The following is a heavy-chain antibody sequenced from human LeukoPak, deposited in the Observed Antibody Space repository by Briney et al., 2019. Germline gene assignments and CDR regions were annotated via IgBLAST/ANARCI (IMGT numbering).Heavy chain of an antibody. D-gene: IGHD6-19*01. CDR2: INSDGSST. V-gene: IGHV3-74*01. Sequence: PGGSLRLSCAASGFTFSNYWMHWVRQAPGKGLVWVSRINSDGSSTNYADSVKGRFTISRDNSKNTLYLQMNSLRAEDTAVYYCAKDRSSQAVAGTEALGYWGQGTLVTVSS. CDR3: AKDRSSQAVAGTEALGY. J-gene: IGHJ4*02. CDR1: GFTFSNYW.